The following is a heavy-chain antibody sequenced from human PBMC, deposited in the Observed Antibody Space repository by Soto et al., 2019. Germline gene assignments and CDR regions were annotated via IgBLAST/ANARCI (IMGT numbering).Heavy chain of an antibody. Sequence: QVQLVQSGAEVKKPGASVKVSCKVSGYTLTELSMHWVRQAPGQGLEWMGGFDPEDGETIYAQKFQGRVTMIEDTSTDTAYMELSSLRSEDTAVYYCDPYYYLSSGYSPYWFDHWGQGTLVNVSS. CDR1: GYTLTELS. V-gene: IGHV1-24*01. CDR2: FDPEDGET. CDR3: DPYYYLSSGYSPYWFDH. D-gene: IGHD3-22*01. J-gene: IGHJ5*01.